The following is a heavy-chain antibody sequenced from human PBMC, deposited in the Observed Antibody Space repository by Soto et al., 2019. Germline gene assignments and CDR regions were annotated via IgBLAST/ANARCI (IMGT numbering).Heavy chain of an antibody. V-gene: IGHV1-8*01. CDR3: ARGGYSSGWYTFSYYYYGMDV. CDR1: GYTFTSYD. D-gene: IGHD6-19*01. CDR2: MNPNSGNT. Sequence: ASVKISCKASGYTFTSYDINWVRQATGQGLEWMGWMNPNSGNTGYAQKFQGRVTMTRNTSISTAYMELSSLRSEDTAVYYCARGGYSSGWYTFSYYYYGMDVWGQGTTVTVSS. J-gene: IGHJ6*02.